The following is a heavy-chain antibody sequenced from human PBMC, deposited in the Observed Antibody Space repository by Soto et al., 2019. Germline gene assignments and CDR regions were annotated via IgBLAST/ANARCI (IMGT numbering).Heavy chain of an antibody. D-gene: IGHD3-9*01. CDR1: GRSMSGYY. Sequence: SETLSLTCTVSGRSMSGYYWSWILQPAGERLEWIGRIYTSGTTDFNPSLKGRVTMSVDASKNQFSLKLTSVTAADTALYYCAREDYYDTGYYVVWGQGIQVTVSS. V-gene: IGHV4-4*07. J-gene: IGHJ4*02. CDR2: IYTSGTT. CDR3: AREDYYDTGYYVV.